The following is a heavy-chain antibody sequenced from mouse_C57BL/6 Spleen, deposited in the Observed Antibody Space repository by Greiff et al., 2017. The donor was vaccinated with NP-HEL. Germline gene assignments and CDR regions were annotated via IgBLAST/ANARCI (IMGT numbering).Heavy chain of an antibody. CDR2: INPSSGYT. CDR1: GYTFTSYW. CDR3: ARGGYYPYWYFDV. Sequence: VQGVESGAELAKPGASVKLSCKASGYTFTSYWMHWVKQRPGQGLEWIGYINPSSGYTKYNQKFKDKATLTADKSSSTAYMQLSSLTYEDSAVYYCARGGYYPYWYFDVWGTGTTVTVSS. D-gene: IGHD2-3*01. V-gene: IGHV1-7*01. J-gene: IGHJ1*03.